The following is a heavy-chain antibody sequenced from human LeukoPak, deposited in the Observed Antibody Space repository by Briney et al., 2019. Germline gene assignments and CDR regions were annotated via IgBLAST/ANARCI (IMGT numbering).Heavy chain of an antibody. CDR2: ISAGGGNT. CDR3: AKEYSVRNQFDY. J-gene: IGHJ4*02. CDR1: GFTFSNFW. V-gene: IGHV3-23*01. D-gene: IGHD1-14*01. Sequence: GGSLRLSCAASGFTFSNFWMHWVRQAPGKGLEWVSAISAGGGNTYYADSVKGRFTISRDNSKNTLFLEMNSLRAEDTAVYYCAKEYSVRNQFDYWGQGTLVAVSS.